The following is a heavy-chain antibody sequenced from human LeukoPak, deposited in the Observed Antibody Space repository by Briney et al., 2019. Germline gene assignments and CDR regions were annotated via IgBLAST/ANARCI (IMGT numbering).Heavy chain of an antibody. Sequence: PSETLSLTCTVSGGSISISGYYWGWIRQPPGKGLEWIGNIYYSGSTYYNTPLKSRVTISVDTSKNQFSLNLRSVTAADTAVYYCARSSNNWPHAVFDMWGQGTVVTVSS. J-gene: IGHJ3*02. CDR1: GGSISISGYY. CDR2: IYYSGST. D-gene: IGHD2-2*01. CDR3: ARSSNNWPHAVFDM. V-gene: IGHV4-39*07.